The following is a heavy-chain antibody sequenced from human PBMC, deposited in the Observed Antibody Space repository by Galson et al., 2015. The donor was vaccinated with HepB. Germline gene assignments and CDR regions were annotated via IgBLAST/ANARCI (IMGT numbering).Heavy chain of an antibody. V-gene: IGHV1-69*01. CDR2: NIPIFGTA. J-gene: IGHJ4*02. CDR3: ASYHSDSSGPFDY. D-gene: IGHD6-19*01. CDR1: GGPFSSYG. Sequence: SCKASGGPFSSYGISWVLQAPGQGLEWMGGNIPIFGTAYYAQKFQGRVTITADESTSTAYMELSSLRSEDTAVYYCASYHSDSSGPFDYWGQGTLVTVPS.